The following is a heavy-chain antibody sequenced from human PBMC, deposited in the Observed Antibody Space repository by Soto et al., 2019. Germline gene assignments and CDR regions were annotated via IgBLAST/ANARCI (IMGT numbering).Heavy chain of an antibody. CDR1: GGSFRGFY. CDR2: INHVGIT. Sequence: PSETLSLTCAVSGGSFRGFYWTWIRQSPGKGLEWLGDINHVGITNYNPSLKSRVSIPVDTSKSQFSLKLTSVTAADTAVYYCARLGPEVVLPTDIVFFWGHGTTVTVSS. V-gene: IGHV4-34*01. D-gene: IGHD2-2*01. J-gene: IGHJ6*02. CDR3: ARLGPEVVLPTDIVFF.